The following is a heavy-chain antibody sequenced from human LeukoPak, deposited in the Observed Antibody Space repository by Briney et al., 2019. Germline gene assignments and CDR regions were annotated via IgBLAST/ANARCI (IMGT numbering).Heavy chain of an antibody. CDR2: IYYSGST. CDR1: GGSISSYY. J-gene: IGHJ3*02. CDR3: ARSVGARLAFDI. Sequence: SETLSLTCTVSGGSISSYYWSWIRQPPGKGLEWIGYIYYSGSTNYNPSLKSRVTISVDTSKNQFSLKLSSVTAADTAVYYCARSVGARLAFDIWGQGTMVTVSS. D-gene: IGHD1-26*01. V-gene: IGHV4-59*01.